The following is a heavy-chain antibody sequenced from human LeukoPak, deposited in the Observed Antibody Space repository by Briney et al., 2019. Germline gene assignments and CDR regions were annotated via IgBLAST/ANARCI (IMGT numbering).Heavy chain of an antibody. D-gene: IGHD2-8*01. CDR2: ISDSGGST. CDR1: GFTFSSYA. CDR3: AKDTSIGRYCTNGVCSPFDY. Sequence: GGSLRLSCAASGFTFSSYAMSWVRQAPGKGLEWVSAISDSGGSTYDADSVKGRFTVSRDNSKNTLYLQMNSLRAEDTAVYYCAKDTSIGRYCTNGVCSPFDYWGQGTLVTVSS. V-gene: IGHV3-23*01. J-gene: IGHJ4*02.